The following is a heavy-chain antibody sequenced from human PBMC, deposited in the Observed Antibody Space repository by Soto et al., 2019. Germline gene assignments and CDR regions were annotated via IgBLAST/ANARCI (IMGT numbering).Heavy chain of an antibody. CDR3: AKDLAIGSKYYYGSGTPGGV. CDR1: GFTFSSYG. J-gene: IGHJ4*02. D-gene: IGHD3-10*01. V-gene: IGHV3-30*18. CDR2: ISYDGSNK. Sequence: GGSLRLSCAASGFTFSSYGMHWVRQAPGKGLEWVAVISYDGSNKYYADSVKGRFTISRDNSKNTLYLQMNSLRAEDTAVYYCAKDLAIGSKYYYGSGTPGGVWGQGTLVTVSS.